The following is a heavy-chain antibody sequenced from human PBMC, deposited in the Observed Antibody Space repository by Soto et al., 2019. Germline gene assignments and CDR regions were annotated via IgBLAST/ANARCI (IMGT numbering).Heavy chain of an antibody. Sequence: PGGSLRLSCAASGFTFSSYAMSWVRQAPGKGLEWVSAISGSGGSTYYADSVKGRFAIPRDNSKNTLYLQMNSLRAEDTAVYYCARETAMVIRPDAFDFWGQGTMVTVSS. CDR3: ARETAMVIRPDAFDF. V-gene: IGHV3-23*01. CDR1: GFTFSSYA. D-gene: IGHD5-18*01. J-gene: IGHJ3*01. CDR2: ISGSGGST.